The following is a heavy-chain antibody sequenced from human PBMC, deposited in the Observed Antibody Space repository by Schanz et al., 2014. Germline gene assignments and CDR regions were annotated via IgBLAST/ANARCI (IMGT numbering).Heavy chain of an antibody. V-gene: IGHV3-11*04. J-gene: IGHJ6*02. CDR3: ARDRQQLVGRIGCSYGMDD. CDR1: GFTISGNY. Sequence: QVQLEESGGGVVQPGGSLRLSCATSGFTISGNYLNWVRQAPGKGLEWLSYIKISGDVFYTDSVKGRFTISRDNAKNSLYLKMNSLRAEDTAVYYCARDRQQLVGRIGCSYGMDDWGQGTTVTVSS. D-gene: IGHD6-13*01. CDR2: IKISGDV.